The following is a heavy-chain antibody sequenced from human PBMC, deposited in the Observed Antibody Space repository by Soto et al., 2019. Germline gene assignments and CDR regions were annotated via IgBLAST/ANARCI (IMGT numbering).Heavy chain of an antibody. J-gene: IGHJ4*02. CDR3: AKDRRAGGNYGFYSDF. CDR1: GFTFSSYG. D-gene: IGHD1-7*01. V-gene: IGHV3-23*01. Sequence: EVQLLESGGGLVQPGGSLRLSCAASGFTFSSYGMTWVRQAPGKGLEWVSFSSATGAGTYYADSVKGRFTISRYNSINTVYMQMTSLRADDPAVYYCAKDRRAGGNYGFYSDFWGQGALVIVSS. CDR2: SSATGAGT.